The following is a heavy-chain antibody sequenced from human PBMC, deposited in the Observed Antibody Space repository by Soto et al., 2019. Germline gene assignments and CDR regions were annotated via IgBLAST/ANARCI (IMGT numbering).Heavy chain of an antibody. J-gene: IGHJ6*02. CDR3: ARSQGSSTSLEIYYYYYYGMDV. V-gene: IGHV1-69*01. D-gene: IGHD2-2*01. Sequence: QVQLVQSGAEVKKPGSSVKVSCKASGGTFSSYAISWVRQAPGQGLEWMGGITPISGTANYAQKFQGRVTITADESTSTAYMELSSLRSTDTAVYYCARSQGSSTSLEIYYYYYYGMDVWGQGTTVTVSS. CDR2: ITPISGTA. CDR1: GGTFSSYA.